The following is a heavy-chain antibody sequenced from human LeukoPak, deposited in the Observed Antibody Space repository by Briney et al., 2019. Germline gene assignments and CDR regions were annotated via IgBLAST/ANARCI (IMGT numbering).Heavy chain of an antibody. J-gene: IGHJ4*02. V-gene: IGHV4-4*02. CDR3: ARNRLGDSWETYYYDSSGYYYVDY. D-gene: IGHD3-22*01. CDR2: IYHSGST. Sequence: SETLSLTCAVSGGSISSSNWWSWVRQPPGKGLEWIGEIYHSGSTNYNPSLKSRVTISVDTSKNQFSLKLSSVTAADTAVYYCARNRLGDSWETYYYDSSGYYYVDYWGQGTLVTVSS. CDR1: GGSISSSNW.